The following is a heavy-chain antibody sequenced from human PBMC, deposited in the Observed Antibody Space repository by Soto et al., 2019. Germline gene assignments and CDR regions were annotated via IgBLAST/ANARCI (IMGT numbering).Heavy chain of an antibody. V-gene: IGHV3-30*18. Sequence: QVQLVESGGGVVQPGRSLRLSCAASGFTFSSYGMHWVRQAPGKGLEWVAVISYDGSNKYYADSVKGRFTISRDNSKNTLHLQRNSLRAEDTAVYYCAKGTYGDYVQHGSGMDVWGQGTTVTVSS. CDR2: ISYDGSNK. CDR1: GFTFSSYG. J-gene: IGHJ6*02. CDR3: AKGTYGDYVQHGSGMDV. D-gene: IGHD4-17*01.